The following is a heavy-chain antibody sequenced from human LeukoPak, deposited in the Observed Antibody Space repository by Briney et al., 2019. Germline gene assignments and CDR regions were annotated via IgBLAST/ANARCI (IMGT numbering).Heavy chain of an antibody. D-gene: IGHD5-18*01. Sequence: PGGSQRLSCAASGFTFDDYDMSWARQAPGKGLEWVSTINWNGGSTVYADSVKGRFTISRDNAKNSLYLQMNSLRAEDTALYYCARGYSYGRNWYFDLWGRGTLVTVSS. CDR2: INWNGGST. CDR1: GFTFDDYD. CDR3: ARGYSYGRNWYFDL. V-gene: IGHV3-20*04. J-gene: IGHJ2*01.